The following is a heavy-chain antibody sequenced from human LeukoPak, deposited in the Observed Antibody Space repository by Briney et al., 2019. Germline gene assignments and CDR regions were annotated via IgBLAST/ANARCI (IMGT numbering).Heavy chain of an antibody. J-gene: IGHJ4*02. Sequence: SETLSLTCSVYGESFSDYYWSWIRQPPGKGLEWIGQINHSGGTSFNSSLKSRVTISIDSSKNQVSLKLNSVTAADTAVYYCARHNGKVLYYWGQGTLVTVSS. CDR2: INHSGGT. CDR1: GESFSDYY. V-gene: IGHV4-34*01. CDR3: ARHNGKVLYY. D-gene: IGHD1-14*01.